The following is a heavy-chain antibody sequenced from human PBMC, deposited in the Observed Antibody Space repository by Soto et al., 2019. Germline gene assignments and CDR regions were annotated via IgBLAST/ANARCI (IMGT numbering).Heavy chain of an antibody. D-gene: IGHD6-13*01. J-gene: IGHJ6*02. V-gene: IGHV3-13*05. Sequence: EVQLVESGGGLVQPGGSLRLSCEASGFTFRNYDMHWVRQGTGKGLEWVSGISAAGDPDYADSVEGRFTISRENAQNSFFLQMNSLRVGETAVYYCARTDIAFYGLDVWGQGTTVIVSS. CDR2: ISAAGDP. CDR1: GFTFRNYD. CDR3: ARTDIAFYGLDV.